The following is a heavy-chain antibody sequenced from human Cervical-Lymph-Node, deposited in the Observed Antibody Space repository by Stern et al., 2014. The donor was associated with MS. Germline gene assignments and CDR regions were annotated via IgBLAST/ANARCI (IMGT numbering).Heavy chain of an antibody. D-gene: IGHD6-13*01. J-gene: IGHJ4*02. CDR2: VYYDGNT. Sequence: QVQLVESGPGLVKPSETLSLTCSVSGGSISTHYWSWVRQPPGKGLEWIGYVYYDGNTNYNPSLKSGVTMSVARSSTPFPLTLSSVTAADTAVYYCARQPGSTWSFYFDSWGQGTLVTVSS. CDR3: ARQPGSTWSFYFDS. CDR1: GGSISTHY. V-gene: IGHV4-59*08.